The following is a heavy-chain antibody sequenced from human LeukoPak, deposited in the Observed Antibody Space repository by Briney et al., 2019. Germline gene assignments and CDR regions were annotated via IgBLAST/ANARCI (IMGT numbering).Heavy chain of an antibody. CDR2: ISAYSGNT. CDR3: ARAEYISSGWYFDL. V-gene: IGHV1-18*01. Sequence: ASVKVSCKASGYTFTSYGISWVRQAPGQGLEWMGWISAYSGNTNYAQKLQGRVTMTTDTSTSTAYMELRGLRSDDTAVYYCARAEYISSGWYFDLWGRGTLVTVSS. CDR1: GYTFTSYG. J-gene: IGHJ2*01. D-gene: IGHD6-6*01.